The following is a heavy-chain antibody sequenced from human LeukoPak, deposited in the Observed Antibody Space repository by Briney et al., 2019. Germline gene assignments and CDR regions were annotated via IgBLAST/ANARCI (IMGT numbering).Heavy chain of an antibody. V-gene: IGHV1-3*01. D-gene: IGHD2-15*01. J-gene: IGHJ4*02. CDR2: INAGNGNT. Sequence: ASVKVSCKASGYTFTSYAMHWVRQAPGQRLEWMGWINAGNGNTKYSQKFQGRVTITRDTSASTAYMELSSLRSEDTAVYYCARARPWIVVVVAALRGGKYFDYWGQGTLVTVSS. CDR3: ARARPWIVVVVAALRGGKYFDY. CDR1: GYTFTSYA.